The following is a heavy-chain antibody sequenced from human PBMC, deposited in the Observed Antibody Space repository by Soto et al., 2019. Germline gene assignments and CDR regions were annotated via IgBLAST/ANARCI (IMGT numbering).Heavy chain of an antibody. CDR3: ATMGTPATGLYYFDY. V-gene: IGHV4-30-4*01. CDR1: GGSISSGNYY. D-gene: IGHD1-7*01. J-gene: IGHJ4*02. CDR2: ISYSGTT. Sequence: QVQLQESGPGLVKPSQTLSLTCTVSGGSISSGNYYWSWIRQPPGKGLEWIGFISYSGTTHYSASLTSRVSISVDTSKNQFSLDLSSVTAADTAVYYCATMGTPATGLYYFDYWGQGTLVTVSS.